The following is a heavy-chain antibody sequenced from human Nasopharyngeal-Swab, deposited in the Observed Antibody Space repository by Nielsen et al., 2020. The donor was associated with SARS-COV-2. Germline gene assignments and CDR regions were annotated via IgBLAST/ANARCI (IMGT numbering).Heavy chain of an antibody. CDR3: AREHHYDFWSGYSPFDY. CDR2: ISSSSSTI. D-gene: IGHD3-3*01. J-gene: IGHJ4*02. V-gene: IGHV3-48*02. CDR1: GFTFDDYA. Sequence: LSLTCAASGFTFDDYAMHWVRQAPGKGLEWVSYISSSSSTIYYADSVKGRFTISRDNAKNSLYLQMNSLRDEDTAVYYCAREHHYDFWSGYSPFDYWGQGTLVTVSS.